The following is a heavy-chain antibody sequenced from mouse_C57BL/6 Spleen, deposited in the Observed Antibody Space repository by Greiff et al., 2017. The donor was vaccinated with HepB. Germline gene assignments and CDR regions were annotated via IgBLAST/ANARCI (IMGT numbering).Heavy chain of an antibody. D-gene: IGHD2-3*01. CDR1: GYTFTDYE. Sequence: VQLQQSGAELVRPGASVTLSCKASGYTFTDYEMHWVKQTPVHGLEWIGAIDPETGGTAYNQKFKGKAILTADKSSSTAYMELRSLTSEDSAVYYCTREDGYYSYWYFDVGGTGTTVTVSS. V-gene: IGHV1-15*01. CDR2: IDPETGGT. J-gene: IGHJ1*03. CDR3: TREDGYYSYWYFDV.